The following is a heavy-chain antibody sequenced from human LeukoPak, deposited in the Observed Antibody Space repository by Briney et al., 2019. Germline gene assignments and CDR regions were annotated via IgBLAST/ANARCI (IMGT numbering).Heavy chain of an antibody. Sequence: VGSLRLSCAASGFTFSSYAMSWVRQAPGKGLEWVSDISGSGGSTYYADSVKGRFTISRDNSKNTLYLEVNSLRAEDTAVYFCAKVSADNRHAIGFFFDSWGQGTLVTVSS. D-gene: IGHD1-1*01. CDR2: ISGSGGST. CDR1: GFTFSSYA. V-gene: IGHV3-23*01. J-gene: IGHJ4*02. CDR3: AKVSADNRHAIGFFFDS.